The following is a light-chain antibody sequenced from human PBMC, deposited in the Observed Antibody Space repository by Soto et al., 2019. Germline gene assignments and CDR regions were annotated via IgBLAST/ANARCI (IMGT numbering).Light chain of an antibody. CDR2: DNT. CDR1: SSDIGAGYR. CDR3: CSYAGTYV. Sequence: QSVLTQPPSVSGAPGERVTISCTGSSSDIGAGYRVRWYQQVPGTAPKLLIYDNTNRPSGVSVRFSGSKSGNTASLTISGLQAEDEADYYCCSYAGTYVFGPGTKLTVL. V-gene: IGLV1-40*01. J-gene: IGLJ1*01.